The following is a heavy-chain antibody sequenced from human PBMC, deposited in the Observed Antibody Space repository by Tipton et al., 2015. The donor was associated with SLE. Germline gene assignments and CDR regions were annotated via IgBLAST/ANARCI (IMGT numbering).Heavy chain of an antibody. J-gene: IGHJ3*02. CDR2: INHGGST. CDR3: AQAHLWGSYRYASDI. V-gene: IGHV4-34*01. Sequence: TLSLTCSIYGGSFGGYYWSWIRQPPGKGLEWIGEINHGGSTNYNLSLKSRVTISVDTSKNQFSLKLSSVTAADTAVYYCAQAHLWGSYRYASDIWGQGTMVTVSS. D-gene: IGHD3-16*02. CDR1: GGSFGGYY.